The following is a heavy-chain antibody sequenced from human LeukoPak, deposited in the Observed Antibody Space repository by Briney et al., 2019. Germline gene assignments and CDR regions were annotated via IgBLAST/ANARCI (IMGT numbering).Heavy chain of an antibody. Sequence: GGTLRLSCAASGFTISNYGMSWVRQAPGEGLEWVSGISGSGGTTYYADSVKGRFTISRDNSKNTLYLQMNSQRAEDTAVYYCARVRYSSGWRNSMDAFDIWGQGTMVTVSS. CDR3: ARVRYSSGWRNSMDAFDI. J-gene: IGHJ3*02. CDR2: ISGSGGTT. CDR1: GFTISNYG. D-gene: IGHD6-19*01. V-gene: IGHV3-23*01.